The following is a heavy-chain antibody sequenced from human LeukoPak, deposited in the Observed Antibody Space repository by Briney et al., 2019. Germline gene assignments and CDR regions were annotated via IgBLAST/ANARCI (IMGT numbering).Heavy chain of an antibody. CDR3: ATQYSSSWFGDY. CDR1: GFTFDDYA. CDR2: ISWNSGSI. D-gene: IGHD6-13*01. V-gene: IGHV3-9*01. Sequence: PGGSLRLSCAASGFTFDDYAMHWVRQAPGKGLEWVSGISWNSGSIGCADSVKGRFTISRDNAKNSLYLQMNSLRAEDTALYYCATQYSSSWFGDYWGQGTLVTVSS. J-gene: IGHJ4*02.